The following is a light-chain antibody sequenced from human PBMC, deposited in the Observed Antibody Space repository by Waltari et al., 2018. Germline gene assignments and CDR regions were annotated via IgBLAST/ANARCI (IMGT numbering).Light chain of an antibody. Sequence: QSVLTQPPSASGTPGQRVTISCSGSNPNIGSYDVNWYQQVPGTAPRLLIYTNHQWPSGVPDRFSGSKSGTSASLAISGLQSEDEADYYCATWDDSLIGVIFGGGTKLTVL. J-gene: IGLJ2*01. CDR1: NPNIGSYD. CDR3: ATWDDSLIGVI. V-gene: IGLV1-44*01. CDR2: TNH.